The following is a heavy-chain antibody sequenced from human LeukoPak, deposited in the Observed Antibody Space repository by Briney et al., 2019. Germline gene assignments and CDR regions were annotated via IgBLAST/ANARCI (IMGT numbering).Heavy chain of an antibody. CDR2: ISYDGSNK. D-gene: IGHD6-25*01. CDR1: GFTFSSYG. V-gene: IGHV3-30*18. J-gene: IGHJ4*02. CDR3: AKDLAATVDY. Sequence: GSLRLPCAASGFTFSSYGMHWVRQAPGKGLEWVAVISYDGSNKYYADSVKGRFTISRDNSKNTLYLQMNSLRAEDTAVYYCAKDLAATVDYWGQGTLVTVSS.